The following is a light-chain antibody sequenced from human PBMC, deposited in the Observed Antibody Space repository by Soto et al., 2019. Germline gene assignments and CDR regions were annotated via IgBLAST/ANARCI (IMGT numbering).Light chain of an antibody. J-gene: IGKJ1*01. V-gene: IGKV3-11*01. Sequence: EIVMTQSPSTLSVSPGERATLSCRASQSVSGHLAWYQQKPGQAPRLLIYDASKRATGIPARFSGSGFGTDYTLTISSLEPEDFAVYYCQQRSKWRTFGQGTKVDI. CDR2: DAS. CDR1: QSVSGH. CDR3: QQRSKWRT.